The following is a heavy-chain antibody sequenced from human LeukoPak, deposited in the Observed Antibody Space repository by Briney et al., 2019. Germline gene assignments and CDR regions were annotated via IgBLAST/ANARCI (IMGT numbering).Heavy chain of an antibody. Sequence: PGGSLRLSCAASGFTFSSYAMSWVRQAPGKGLEWVSAISGSGGSTYYADSVKGRFTISRDNSKNTLYLQMNSLRAEDTAVYHCAKTAYDSSGYYNGFDYWGQGTLVTVSS. D-gene: IGHD3-22*01. CDR1: GFTFSSYA. J-gene: IGHJ4*02. CDR3: AKTAYDSSGYYNGFDY. CDR2: ISGSGGST. V-gene: IGHV3-23*01.